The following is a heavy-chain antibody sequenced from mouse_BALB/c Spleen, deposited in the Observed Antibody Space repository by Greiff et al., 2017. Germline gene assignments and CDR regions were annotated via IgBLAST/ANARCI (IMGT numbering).Heavy chain of an antibody. J-gene: IGHJ4*01. CDR2: IWSGGST. D-gene: IGHD2-1*01. CDR3: ARNVGNYGAMDY. CDR1: GFSLTSYG. Sequence: VQVVESGPGLVQPSQSLSITCTVSGFSLTSYGVHWVRQSPGKGLEWLGVIWSGGSTDYNAAFISRLSISKDNSKSQVFFKMNSLQANDTAIYYCARNVGNYGAMDYWGQGTSVTVSS. V-gene: IGHV2-2*02.